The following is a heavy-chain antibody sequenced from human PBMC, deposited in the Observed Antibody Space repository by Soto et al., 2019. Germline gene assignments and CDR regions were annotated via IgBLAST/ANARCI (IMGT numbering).Heavy chain of an antibody. Sequence: GGSLRLSCAASGFTFSSYAMSWVRQAPGKGLEWVSGISGSGSNTYGADSLKGRFTISRDNSKNTLYLQMNSLRAEDTAVYYCAKEATATNSHFDYWGQGTLVTVSS. D-gene: IGHD2-21*02. V-gene: IGHV3-23*01. CDR3: AKEATATNSHFDY. CDR1: GFTFSSYA. J-gene: IGHJ4*02. CDR2: ISGSGSNT.